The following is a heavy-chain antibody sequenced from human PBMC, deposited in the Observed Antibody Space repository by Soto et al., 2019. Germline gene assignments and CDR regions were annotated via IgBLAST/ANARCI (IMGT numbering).Heavy chain of an antibody. V-gene: IGHV3-48*03. D-gene: IGHD1-1*01. J-gene: IGHJ4*02. CDR2: ISSTGSGT. Sequence: LRLSCAASGFTFSSYEMHWVRQAPGKGLEWISYISSTGSGTHYADSVKGRFTISRDNARNSLSLQMNSLRAEDTAIYYCVRDLHEPLPADVLQVANWGQGTQVTVSS. CDR3: VRDLHEPLPADVLQVAN. CDR1: GFTFSSYE.